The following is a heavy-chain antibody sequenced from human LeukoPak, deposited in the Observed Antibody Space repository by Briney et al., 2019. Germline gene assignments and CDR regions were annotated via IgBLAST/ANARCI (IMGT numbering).Heavy chain of an antibody. V-gene: IGHV3-49*04. CDR3: TRGSRDGYNCDY. J-gene: IGHJ4*02. D-gene: IGHD5-24*01. CDR2: NRSKAYGGTT. Sequence: GGSLTLSCTPSGFTSGDYAMSWVPQAPGEGREWVSFNRSKAYGGTTEYAASVKGRFTISRDDSKSIAYLQRNSLKTEDTAVYYCTRGSRDGYNCDYWGQGTLVTVSS. CDR1: GFTSGDYA.